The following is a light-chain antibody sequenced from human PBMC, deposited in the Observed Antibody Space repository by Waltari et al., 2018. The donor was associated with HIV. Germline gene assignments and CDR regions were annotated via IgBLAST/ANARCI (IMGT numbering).Light chain of an antibody. CDR2: SNN. CDR3: AAWDDSLNGWV. CDR1: SSNIGSNT. V-gene: IGLV1-44*01. Sequence: QSVLTQPPSASGTPGQRVTISCSGSSSNIGSNTVNWYQQLPGTAPKLLISSNNQRPSGVPYRFAGSNSGTSASLAISGLQSEDEADYYCAAWDDSLNGWVFGGGTKLTVL. J-gene: IGLJ3*02.